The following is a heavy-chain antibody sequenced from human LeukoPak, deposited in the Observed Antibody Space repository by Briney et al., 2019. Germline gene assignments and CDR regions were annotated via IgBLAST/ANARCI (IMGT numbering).Heavy chain of an antibody. J-gene: IGHJ3*02. CDR2: IYYSGST. CDR3: ARGHYDILTGYYNGAFDI. CDR1: GGSISSYY. V-gene: IGHV4-59*01. D-gene: IGHD3-9*01. Sequence: SETLSLTCTVPGGSISSYYWSWIRQPPGKGLEWIGYIYYSGSTNYNPSLKSRVTISVDTSKNQFSLKLSSVTAADTAVYYCARGHYDILTGYYNGAFDIWGQGTMVTVSS.